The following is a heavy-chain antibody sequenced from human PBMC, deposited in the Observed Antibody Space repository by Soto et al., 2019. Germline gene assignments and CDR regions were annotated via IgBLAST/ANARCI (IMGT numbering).Heavy chain of an antibody. CDR3: TISAFIDYYYYYGMDV. CDR1: GFTFSGSA. J-gene: IGHJ6*02. CDR2: IRSKANSYAT. V-gene: IGHV3-73*02. D-gene: IGHD1-26*01. Sequence: EVQLVECGGGLVQPGGSLKLSCAASGFTFSGSAMHWVRQASGKGLEWVGRIRSKANSYATAYAASVKGRFTISRDDSKNTAYLQMNSLKTEDTAVYYCTISAFIDYYYYYGMDVWGQGTTVTVSS.